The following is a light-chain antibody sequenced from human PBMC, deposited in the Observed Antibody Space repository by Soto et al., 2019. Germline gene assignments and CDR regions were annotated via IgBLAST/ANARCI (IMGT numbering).Light chain of an antibody. CDR3: TSYTSSTPLV. V-gene: IGLV2-14*01. Sequence: QSALTQPASVSGSPGQSITISCTGTSSDVGGYKYVSWYQQHPGKAPKLMIYEVSNWPSGVSNRFSGSKSGNTASLTISGLQAEDEADYYCTSYTSSTPLVFGGGTKLTVL. CDR2: EVS. J-gene: IGLJ2*01. CDR1: SSDVGGYKY.